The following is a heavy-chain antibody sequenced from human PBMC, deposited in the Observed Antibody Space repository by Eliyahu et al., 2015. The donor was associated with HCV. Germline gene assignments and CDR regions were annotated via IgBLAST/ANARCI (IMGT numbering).Heavy chain of an antibody. Sequence: EVQLLESGGGLKQPGGSLRLXCAASGFTXSNFAINWVRQAPGKGLGWVSTISGSGGSTDYADSVKGRFTISRDNSKNTLYLQMNSLRTEDTAVYYCARGAGYCSGGSCYSEFDYWGQGTLVTVSS. CDR3: ARGAGYCSGGSCYSEFDY. CDR2: ISGSGGST. CDR1: GFTXSNFA. D-gene: IGHD2-15*01. J-gene: IGHJ4*02. V-gene: IGHV3-23*01.